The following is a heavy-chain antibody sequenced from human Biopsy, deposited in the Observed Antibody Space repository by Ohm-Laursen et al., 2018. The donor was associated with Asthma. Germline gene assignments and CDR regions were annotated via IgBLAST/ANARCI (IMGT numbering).Heavy chain of an antibody. Sequence: SSVKVSCKASGYTFIHFAIHWVRQAPGQRLEWMGWINAGDGNTKYSQKFQGRVTITRDTSASTAYMDLRSLRSEGTAMYYCARTYYDFLPGQVNDAFALWGQGTMVTVSS. CDR2: INAGDGNT. CDR1: GYTFIHFA. CDR3: ARTYYDFLPGQVNDAFAL. J-gene: IGHJ3*01. D-gene: IGHD3-9*01. V-gene: IGHV1-3*01.